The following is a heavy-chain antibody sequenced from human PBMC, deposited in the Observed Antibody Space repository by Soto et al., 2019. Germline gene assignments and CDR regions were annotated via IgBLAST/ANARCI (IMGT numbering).Heavy chain of an antibody. J-gene: IGHJ4*02. Sequence: QVQLVQSGAEVKKPGASVKVSCKASGYSFTTHDITWLRQAPGKGLEWVGGISTDRGDTIYPQNLQGRATMTTDSSTSTVYMELKSLRSDDTAVYYCARDDLNRGGKYFDYWGQGTLVTVSS. CDR1: GYSFTTHD. D-gene: IGHD2-15*01. CDR2: ISTDRGDT. CDR3: ARDDLNRGGKYFDY. V-gene: IGHV1-18*01.